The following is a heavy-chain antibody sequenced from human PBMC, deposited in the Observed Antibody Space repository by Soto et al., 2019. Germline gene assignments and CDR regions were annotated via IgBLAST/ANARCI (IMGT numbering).Heavy chain of an antibody. J-gene: IGHJ4*02. CDR1: GFTFSSYW. V-gene: IGHV3-74*01. CDR3: VRGDGDYYDGNGYLGRH. Sequence: EVQLVESGGGLVQPGGSLRLSCAASGFTFSSYWMHWVRQAPGKGPMWVARIKSDGSGTYYADPVKGRLTICRDNAKDKLYLQMNSLRAEDTAVYFCVRGDGDYYDGNGYLGRHWGQGTLVTVSS. D-gene: IGHD3-22*01. CDR2: IKSDGSGT.